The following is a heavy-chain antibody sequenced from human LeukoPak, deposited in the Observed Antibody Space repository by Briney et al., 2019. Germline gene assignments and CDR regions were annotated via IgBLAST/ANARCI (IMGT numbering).Heavy chain of an antibody. V-gene: IGHV1-46*01. CDR1: GYTFTSYY. Sequence: ASVKVSCKASGYTFTSYYTHWVRQAPGQGLEWMGIINPSSGGATYAQNFQGRVTMTRDTSTSTVYMELSSLRSEDTAVYYCARGYSSSWRDLFDYWGQGTLVTVSS. CDR2: INPSSGGA. CDR3: ARGYSSSWRDLFDY. D-gene: IGHD6-13*01. J-gene: IGHJ4*02.